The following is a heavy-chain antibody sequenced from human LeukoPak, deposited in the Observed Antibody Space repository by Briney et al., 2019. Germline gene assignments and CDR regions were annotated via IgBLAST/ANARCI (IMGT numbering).Heavy chain of an antibody. CDR3: ARPLVGDALDY. J-gene: IGHJ4*02. CDR1: GFSFSSDW. D-gene: IGHD1-26*01. CDR2: INYDGSRT. V-gene: IGHV3-74*01. Sequence: PGGSLRLSCAASGFSFSSDWMHWVRQAPGKGLVWVSRINYDGSRTNYADSVRGRFTISRDNAKNTVYLQMNSLRAEDTAVYYCARPLVGDALDYWGQGTLVTVSS.